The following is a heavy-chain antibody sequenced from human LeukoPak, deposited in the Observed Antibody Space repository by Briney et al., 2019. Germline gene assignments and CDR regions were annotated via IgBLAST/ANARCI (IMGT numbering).Heavy chain of an antibody. CDR2: ISGYNGKT. J-gene: IGHJ4*02. Sequence: ASVKVSCKTSGYIFSDYGVSWVRQAPGQGLEWMGWISGYNGKTNYAQNFQGRVTVTTDTSTSTGYMELSSLRSEDTAVYYCARDLDSGSYRPFDYWGQGTLVTVSS. CDR3: ARDLDSGSYRPFDY. D-gene: IGHD1-26*01. V-gene: IGHV1-18*01. CDR1: GYIFSDYG.